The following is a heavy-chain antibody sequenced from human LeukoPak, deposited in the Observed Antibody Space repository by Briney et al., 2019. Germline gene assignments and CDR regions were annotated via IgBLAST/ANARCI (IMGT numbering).Heavy chain of an antibody. Sequence: ASVKVSCKASGYTFTSYGISWVRQAPGQGLEWMGWISAYNGNTNYAQKLQGRVTMTTDTSTSTAYMELRSLRSDDTAVYYCATTYSSSWYGYFDYWGQGTLDTVS. CDR1: GYTFTSYG. V-gene: IGHV1-18*01. D-gene: IGHD6-13*01. CDR3: ATTYSSSWYGYFDY. J-gene: IGHJ4*02. CDR2: ISAYNGNT.